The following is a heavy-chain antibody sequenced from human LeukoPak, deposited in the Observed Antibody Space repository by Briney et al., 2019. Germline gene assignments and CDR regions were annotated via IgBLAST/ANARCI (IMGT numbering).Heavy chain of an antibody. CDR3: ARHGGYGSYFDY. CDR1: GGSFSGYY. Sequence: SETLSLTCAVYGGSFSGYYWSWIRQPPGKGLEWIGEINHSGSTNYNPSLKSRVTISVDTSKNQFSLTLSSVTAADKAVYYCARHGGYGSYFDYWGQGTLVTVSS. D-gene: IGHD5-12*01. J-gene: IGHJ4*02. CDR2: INHSGST. V-gene: IGHV4-34*01.